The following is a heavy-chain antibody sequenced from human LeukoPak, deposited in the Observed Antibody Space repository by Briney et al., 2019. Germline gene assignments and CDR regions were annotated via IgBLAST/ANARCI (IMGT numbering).Heavy chain of an antibody. D-gene: IGHD3-9*01. CDR2: ISYDGSNK. CDR1: GFTFSSYG. J-gene: IGHJ4*02. V-gene: IGHV3-30*18. CDR3: AKDLAVRYFDWLPDY. Sequence: GRSLRLSCAASGFTFSSYGMHWVRQAPGKGLEWVAVISYDGSNKYYADSVKGRFTISRDNSKNTLYLQMNSLRAEDTAVYYCAKDLAVRYFDWLPDYWGQGTLATVSS.